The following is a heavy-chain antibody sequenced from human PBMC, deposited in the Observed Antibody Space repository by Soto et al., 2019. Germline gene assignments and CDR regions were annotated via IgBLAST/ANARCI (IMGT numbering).Heavy chain of an antibody. J-gene: IGHJ4*02. CDR1: GFPFSSYG. CDR3: AKDVEFKSRYYSGRHYLDH. CDR2: ISWSDGTT. V-gene: IGHV3-23*01. Sequence: PGGSLRLSCAASGFPFSSYGMNWVRQAPGKGLEWVSAISWSDGTTHYADSVRGRFTISRDNSNNTVFLQMKSLRVEDTGLYYCAKDVEFKSRYYSGRHYLDHWGQGALVTVYS. D-gene: IGHD3-3*01.